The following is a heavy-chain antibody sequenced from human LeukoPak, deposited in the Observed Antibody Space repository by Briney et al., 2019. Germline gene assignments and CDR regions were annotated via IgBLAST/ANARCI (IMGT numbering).Heavy chain of an antibody. D-gene: IGHD3-16*01. Sequence: GGSLRLSCAASGFTFDDYAMHWVRQAPGKGLEWVSGISWNSGSIAYADSVKGRFTISRDNSKNTLYLQMNSLRAEDTAVYYCARVAGGLHYYFGYWGQGTLVTVSS. J-gene: IGHJ4*02. CDR3: ARVAGGLHYYFGY. CDR1: GFTFDDYA. CDR2: ISWNSGSI. V-gene: IGHV3-9*01.